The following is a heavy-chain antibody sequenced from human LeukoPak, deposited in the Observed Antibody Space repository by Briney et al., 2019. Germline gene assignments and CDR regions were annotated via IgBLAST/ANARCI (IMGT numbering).Heavy chain of an antibody. CDR3: ARGGDSSGWYVFDY. CDR1: GGTFSSYA. V-gene: IGHV1-69*13. CDR2: IIPIFGTA. J-gene: IGHJ4*02. D-gene: IGHD6-19*01. Sequence: SVKVSCKASGGTFSSYAISWVRQAPGQGLEWMGGIIPIFGTANYAQKFQGRVTITADESTSTAYMDLRSLRSDDTAVYYCARGGDSSGWYVFDYWGQGTLVTVSS.